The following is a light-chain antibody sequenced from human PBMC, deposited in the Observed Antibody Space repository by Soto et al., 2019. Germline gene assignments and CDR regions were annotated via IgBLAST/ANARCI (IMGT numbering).Light chain of an antibody. CDR3: QQSYTTPHT. Sequence: EMQMTQSPSSRSAAVGDRVTITCRASQSFSSYLNSYQQKVAKAPTLLIFAASSLPSGVPSRFSGSGSGTDFTLTISSLQPEDFATYSCQQSYTTPHTFGQGTKVDSK. CDR2: AAS. J-gene: IGKJ2*01. V-gene: IGKV1-39*01. CDR1: QSFSSY.